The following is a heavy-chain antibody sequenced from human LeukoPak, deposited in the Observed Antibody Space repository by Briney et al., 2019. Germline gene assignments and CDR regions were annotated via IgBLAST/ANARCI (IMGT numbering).Heavy chain of an antibody. D-gene: IGHD6-13*01. V-gene: IGHV3-73*01. CDR3: TRHGRGWQQLVYYYYMDV. Sequence: GGSLRLSCAASGFTFSGSAMHWVRQASGKGLEWVGRIRSKANSYATAYAASVKGRFTISRDDSKNTAYLQMNSLKTEDTAVYYCTRHGRGWQQLVYYYYMDVWGKRTTVTVSS. CDR1: GFTFSGSA. CDR2: IRSKANSYAT. J-gene: IGHJ6*03.